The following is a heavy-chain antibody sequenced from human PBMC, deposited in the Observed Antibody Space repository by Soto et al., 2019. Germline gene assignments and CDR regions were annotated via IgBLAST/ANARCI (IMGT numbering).Heavy chain of an antibody. CDR2: IHGGDSNT. D-gene: IGHD6-19*01. CDR1: GDLFTGYW. Sequence: ESLKICCQCSGDLFTGYWVGWVRPMPGKGLEWMGIIHGGDSNTRYSPSFDGQVTISTDKSINTAYLQWSSLKASDTAMYYCARRITSSTGWDYWGQGTLVNVSS. CDR3: ARRITSSTGWDY. V-gene: IGHV5-51*01. J-gene: IGHJ4*02.